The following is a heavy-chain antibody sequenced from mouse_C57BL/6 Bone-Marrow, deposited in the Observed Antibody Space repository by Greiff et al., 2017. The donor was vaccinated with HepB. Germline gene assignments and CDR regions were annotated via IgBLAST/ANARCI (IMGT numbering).Heavy chain of an antibody. CDR1: GYTFTGYW. J-gene: IGHJ1*03. CDR2: ILPGSGST. CDR3: ARREKIYYGKFHWYFDV. Sequence: QVQLQQSGAELMKPGASVKLSCKATGYTFTGYWIEWVKQRPGHGLEWIGEILPGSGSTNYNEKFKGKATFTADTSSNTAYMQLSSLTTEDSAIYYCARREKIYYGKFHWYFDVWGTETTVTVSS. D-gene: IGHD2-1*01. V-gene: IGHV1-9*01.